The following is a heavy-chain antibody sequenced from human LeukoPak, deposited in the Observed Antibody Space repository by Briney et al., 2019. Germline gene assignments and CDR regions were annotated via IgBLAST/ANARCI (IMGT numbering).Heavy chain of an antibody. CDR2: IYCSGST. D-gene: IGHD6-6*01. V-gene: IGHV4-59*01. J-gene: IGHJ4*02. CDR1: GGSISSYY. CDR3: ATTAPSMDY. Sequence: SETLSLTCTVSGGSISSYYWSWIRQPPGKGLEWIGYIYCSGSTNYNPSLKSRVTISVDTSKNQFSLKLSSVTAADTAVYYCATTAPSMDYWGQGTLVTVSS.